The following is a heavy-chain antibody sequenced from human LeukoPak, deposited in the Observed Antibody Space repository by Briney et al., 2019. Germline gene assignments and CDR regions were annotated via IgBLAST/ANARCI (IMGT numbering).Heavy chain of an antibody. J-gene: IGHJ4*02. V-gene: IGHV4-59*01. CDR2: ISYSGYA. CDR1: GGSIRSYY. D-gene: IGHD4-23*01. Sequence: SETLSLTCTVSGGSIRSYYWSWIRQAPGKGLEWIGFISYSGYASYSPSLKSRVAISVDPSKSQFSLRLSSMTAADTAIYYCARGRNDNGGMFFDSWAREPWSPSPQ. CDR3: ARGRNDNGGMFFDS.